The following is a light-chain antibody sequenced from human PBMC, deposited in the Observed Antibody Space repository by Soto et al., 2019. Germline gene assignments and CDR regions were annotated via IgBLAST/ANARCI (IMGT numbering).Light chain of an antibody. Sequence: DIQMTQSPSTLSASVGDRVTITCRASQSITSWLAWYQQKPGKAPKLLIYDASSLESGVPSRFSGSGSGTEFTLTISRLQADDFATYYCQQYNSYASTFGQGTKVEIK. CDR3: QQYNSYAST. CDR1: QSITSW. CDR2: DAS. J-gene: IGKJ1*01. V-gene: IGKV1-5*01.